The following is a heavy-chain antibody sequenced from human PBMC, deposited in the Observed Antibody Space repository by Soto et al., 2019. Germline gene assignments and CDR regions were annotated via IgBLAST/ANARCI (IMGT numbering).Heavy chain of an antibody. V-gene: IGHV3-30-3*01. CDR3: ASFTF. CDR2: ISYDGSNK. J-gene: IGHJ4*02. CDR1: GFTFSSYA. Sequence: QVQLVESGGGVVQPGRSLRPSCAASGFTFSSYAMHWVRQAPGKGLEWVAVISYDGSNKYYADSVKGRFTISRDNSKNTLYLQMNSLRAEDTAGYYFASFTFWGQGTLVTVSS.